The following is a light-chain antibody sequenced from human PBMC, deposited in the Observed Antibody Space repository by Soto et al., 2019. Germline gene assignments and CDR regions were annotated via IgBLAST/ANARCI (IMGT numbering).Light chain of an antibody. Sequence: QPVLTQSPSASGTPGQRVTISCSGSSSNIGSNTVNWFQQLPGTAPKLLIYSDNQRPSGVPDRFSGSKSGTSASLAISGLQSQDEADYYCAAWDYSLNGVVVGGGTKLTVL. V-gene: IGLV1-44*01. CDR3: AAWDYSLNGVV. CDR2: SDN. J-gene: IGLJ2*01. CDR1: SSNIGSNT.